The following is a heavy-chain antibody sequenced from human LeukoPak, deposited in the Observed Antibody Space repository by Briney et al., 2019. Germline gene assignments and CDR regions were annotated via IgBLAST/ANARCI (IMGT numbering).Heavy chain of an antibody. CDR3: ARDLLDFWSAPAYLDY. CDR1: GYTFTNYG. CDR2: ISTYDGNT. J-gene: IGHJ4*02. Sequence: ASVKVSCKTSGYTFTNYGISLVRQAPGQGLGWVGWISTYDGNTDFVQKFQGRLIMTKDTVTNTTYMELTGLRSDDTAVYYCARDLLDFWSAPAYLDYWGQGTLVTVSS. V-gene: IGHV1-18*01. D-gene: IGHD3-3*01.